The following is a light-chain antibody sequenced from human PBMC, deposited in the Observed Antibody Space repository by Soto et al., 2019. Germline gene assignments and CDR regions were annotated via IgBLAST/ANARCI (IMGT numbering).Light chain of an antibody. Sequence: EIVLTQSPGTLSLSPGERATLSCRASQSVSSSYLAWYQQKPGQAPRLLIYGASNRATGIPDRFSGSGSGTDFTLTISRLEPEDFAVYYCQQYGTSPFPRLTFGGGTTVEIK. V-gene: IGKV3-20*01. CDR1: QSVSSSY. CDR2: GAS. J-gene: IGKJ4*01. CDR3: QQYGTSPFPRLT.